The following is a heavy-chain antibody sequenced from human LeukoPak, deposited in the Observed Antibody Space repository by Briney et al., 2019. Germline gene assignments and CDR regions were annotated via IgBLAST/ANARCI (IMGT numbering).Heavy chain of an antibody. D-gene: IGHD3-10*01. V-gene: IGHV3-23*01. Sequence: PGGSLRLSCAASGFTFSSYAMSWVRQAPGKGLEGVSAISGSDGSAFFADSVKGRFTISRDNSKNTLSLQMNSLRVEDTAVYYCAKGITMVRGVERRYYGMDVWGQGTTVTVSS. CDR1: GFTFSSYA. J-gene: IGHJ6*02. CDR3: AKGITMVRGVERRYYGMDV. CDR2: ISGSDGSA.